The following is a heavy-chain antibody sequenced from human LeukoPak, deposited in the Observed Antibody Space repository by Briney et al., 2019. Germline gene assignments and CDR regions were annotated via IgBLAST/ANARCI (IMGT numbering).Heavy chain of an antibody. D-gene: IGHD4-17*01. J-gene: IGHJ4*02. V-gene: IGHV4-39*01. Sequence: TSETLSLTCTVSAGSISSSSYYWGWIRQPPGKGLEWIGSIYYSGSTYYNPSLKSRVTISVDTSKNQFSLKLSSVTAADTAVYYCARHTVTTWGEYYFDYWGQGTLVTVSS. CDR2: IYYSGST. CDR1: AGSISSSSYY. CDR3: ARHTVTTWGEYYFDY.